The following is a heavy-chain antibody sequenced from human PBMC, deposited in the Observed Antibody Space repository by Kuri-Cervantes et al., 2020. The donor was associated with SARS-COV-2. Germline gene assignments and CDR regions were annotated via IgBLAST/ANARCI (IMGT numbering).Heavy chain of an antibody. D-gene: IGHD6-6*01. Sequence: CAVYGGSFSGYQWSWIRQTPGMGLEWIGQINDSGATKYNPSLKSRVIVSMDKSKNQFSLKLSSVTAADTAVYYCARGVPGYWGQGSLVTVSS. CDR1: GGSFSGYQ. V-gene: IGHV4-34*01. CDR2: INDSGAT. J-gene: IGHJ4*02. CDR3: ARGVPGY.